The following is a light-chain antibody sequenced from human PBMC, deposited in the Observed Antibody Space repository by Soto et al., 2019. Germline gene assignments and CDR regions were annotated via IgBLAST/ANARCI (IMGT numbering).Light chain of an antibody. CDR1: QSLSISY. CDR3: HQYLTSPQK. V-gene: IGKV3-20*01. CDR2: GSS. J-gene: IGKJ1*01. Sequence: EIVLTQSPDTLSLSPGERATLSCRASQSLSISYLAWYQQTPGQAPRLLMYGSSSRAAGFPDRFSGSGSGTDFTRTISRLEPEDFAVYYCHQYLTSPQKFGQGTQVESK.